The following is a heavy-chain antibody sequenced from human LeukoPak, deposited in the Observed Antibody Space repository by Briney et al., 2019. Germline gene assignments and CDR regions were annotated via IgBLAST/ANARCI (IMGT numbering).Heavy chain of an antibody. CDR3: ARSSYSSSSSV. V-gene: IGHV3-53*01. CDR1: GFTVSSNY. Sequence: GGSLRLSCAASGFTVSSNYMSWVRQAPGKGLEWVSVIYSGGGTFYADSVKGRFTISRDNAKNSLYLQINSLRAEDTAVYYCARSSYSSSSSVWGQGTMVTVSS. D-gene: IGHD6-6*01. J-gene: IGHJ3*01. CDR2: IYSGGGT.